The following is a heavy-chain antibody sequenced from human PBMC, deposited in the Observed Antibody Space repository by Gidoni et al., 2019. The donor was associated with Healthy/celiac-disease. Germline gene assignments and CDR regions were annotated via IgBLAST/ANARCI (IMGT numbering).Heavy chain of an antibody. CDR2: ISSSSSTI. V-gene: IGHV3-48*02. J-gene: IGHJ6*02. CDR3: ALVGATSYYYYYGMDV. CDR1: GFTFSSYS. D-gene: IGHD1-26*01. Sequence: EVQLVESGGGLVQPGGSLRLSCAASGFTFSSYSMNWVRQAPGKGLEWFSYISSSSSTIYYADSVKGRLTISRDNAKNSLYLQMNSLRDEDTAVYYCALVGATSYYYYYGMDVWGQGTTVTVSS.